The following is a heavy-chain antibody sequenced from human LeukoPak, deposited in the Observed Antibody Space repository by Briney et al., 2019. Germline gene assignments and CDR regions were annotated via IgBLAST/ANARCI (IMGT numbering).Heavy chain of an antibody. J-gene: IGHJ4*02. Sequence: PGGSLRLSCAASGFTFSSYAMSWVRQAPGKGPEWVSAISGSGGSTYYADSVKGRFTISRDNSKNTLHLQMNSLRAEDTAVYYCAKDTGVLRYFDWFQGGGFVDYWGQGTLVTVSS. CDR2: ISGSGGST. CDR3: AKDTGVLRYFDWFQGGGFVDY. D-gene: IGHD3-9*01. CDR1: GFTFSSYA. V-gene: IGHV3-23*01.